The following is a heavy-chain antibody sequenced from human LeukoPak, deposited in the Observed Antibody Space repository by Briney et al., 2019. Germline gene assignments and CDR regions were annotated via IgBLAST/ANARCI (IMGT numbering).Heavy chain of an antibody. V-gene: IGHV3-21*01. CDR3: ARLGIIAPAGSNDY. Sequence: GGSLRLSCAASGFTFSSYSMNWVRQAPGKGLEWVSSISSSSSYIYYADSVKGRFTISRDNAKNSLYLQMNSLRAEDTAVYYCARLGIIAPAGSNDYWGQGTLVTVSS. CDR2: ISSSSSYI. D-gene: IGHD6-13*01. CDR1: GFTFSSYS. J-gene: IGHJ4*02.